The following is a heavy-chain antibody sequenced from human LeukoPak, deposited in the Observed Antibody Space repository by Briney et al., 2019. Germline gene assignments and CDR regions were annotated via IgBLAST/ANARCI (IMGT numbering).Heavy chain of an antibody. CDR2: ISGSGGST. CDR1: GFTFSSYA. V-gene: IGHV3-23*01. D-gene: IGHD3-10*02. Sequence: PGGSLRLSCAASGFTFSSYAMSRVRQAPGKGLEWVSAISGSGGSTYYADSVKGRFTISRDNSKNTLYLQMNSLRAEDTAVYYCAKSDELLFTGDYWGQGTLVTVSS. J-gene: IGHJ4*02. CDR3: AKSDELLFTGDY.